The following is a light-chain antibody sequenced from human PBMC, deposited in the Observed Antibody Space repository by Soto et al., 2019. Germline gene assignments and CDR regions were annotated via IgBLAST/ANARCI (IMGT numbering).Light chain of an antibody. Sequence: EIVLTQSPATLSLSPGERAILSCRASQSVSNYLAWYQQKPGQAPRLLIYDASNRATGIPARFSGSGSGTDFTLTISSLEPEDFAVYYCQQYGSSLTFGGGTKVEIK. CDR3: QQYGSSLT. CDR2: DAS. CDR1: QSVSNY. J-gene: IGKJ4*01. V-gene: IGKV3-11*01.